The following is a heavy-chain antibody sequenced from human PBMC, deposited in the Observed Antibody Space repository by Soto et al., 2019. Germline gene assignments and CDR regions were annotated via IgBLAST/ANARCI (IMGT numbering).Heavy chain of an antibody. V-gene: IGHV4-59*01. D-gene: IGHD6-19*01. Sequence: PSETLSLTCTVSGGSISSYYWSWIQQPPGKGLEWIGYIYYSGSTNYNPSLKSRVTISVDTSKNQFSLKLSSVTAADTAVYYCARDLWVAVPEEGWFDPWGQGTLVTVSS. CDR3: ARDLWVAVPEEGWFDP. J-gene: IGHJ5*02. CDR2: IYYSGST. CDR1: GGSISSYY.